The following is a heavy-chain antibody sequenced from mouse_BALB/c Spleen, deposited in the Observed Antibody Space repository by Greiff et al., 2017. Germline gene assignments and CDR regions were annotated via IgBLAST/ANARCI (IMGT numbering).Heavy chain of an antibody. V-gene: IGHV1-67*01. CDR2: ISTYYGNT. J-gene: IGHJ2*02. CDR3: AREGFYGNTYMDY. CDR1: GYTFTDYA. Sequence: QVQLQQSGPELVRPGASVKLSCKGSGYTFTDYAMHWVKQSHAKSLEWIGVISTYYGNTNYNQKFKGKATMTVDKSSSTAYMELARLTSEDSAIYYCAREGFYGNTYMDYWGQGTSLTVSS. D-gene: IGHD1-1*01.